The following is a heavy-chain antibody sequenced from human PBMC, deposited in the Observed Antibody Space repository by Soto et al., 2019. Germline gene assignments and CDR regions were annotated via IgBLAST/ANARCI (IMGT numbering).Heavy chain of an antibody. V-gene: IGHV4-38-2*01. CDR3: TRIYCTTTSCFINGMDV. CDR2: ISHSGDT. CDR1: CYVITNGYD. D-gene: IGHD2-2*01. Sequence: LETLSVTCAVSCYVITNGYDWGWIRQPPGKELEWIGTISHSGDTYYNQSLKSRVTISIDTAKNHLSLILSSVTAADTATYYCTRIYCTTTSCFINGMDVWGQGPTVT. J-gene: IGHJ6*02.